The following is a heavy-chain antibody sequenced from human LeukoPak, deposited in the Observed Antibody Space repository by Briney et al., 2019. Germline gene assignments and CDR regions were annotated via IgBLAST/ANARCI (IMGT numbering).Heavy chain of an antibody. CDR3: TRDRSRAEDD. CDR1: GFTFSGHW. Sequence: GGSLRLSCAPSGFTFSGHWMSWVRQAPGEGLEGVANINQGGSDKYYVDSVKGRFTISRDNANNLLYLQMNSLRGEDTAVYYCTRDRSRAEDDWGQGTLVTVSS. V-gene: IGHV3-7*01. J-gene: IGHJ4*02. D-gene: IGHD1-14*01. CDR2: INQGGSDK.